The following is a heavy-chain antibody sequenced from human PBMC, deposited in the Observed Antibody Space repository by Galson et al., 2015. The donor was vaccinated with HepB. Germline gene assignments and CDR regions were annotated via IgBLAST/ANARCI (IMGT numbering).Heavy chain of an antibody. J-gene: IGHJ4*02. D-gene: IGHD1-26*01. CDR1: GLTLSTYA. Sequence: SLRLSCAASGLTLSTYAMSWVRQAPGKGLEWVSVISGSGSTTHYADSVKGRFTISRDNPRNTLHLQMDSLRSEDTALYFCARHPGSLPYFDSWGQGNLVTVSS. CDR2: ISGSGSTT. CDR3: ARHPGSLPYFDS. V-gene: IGHV3-23*01.